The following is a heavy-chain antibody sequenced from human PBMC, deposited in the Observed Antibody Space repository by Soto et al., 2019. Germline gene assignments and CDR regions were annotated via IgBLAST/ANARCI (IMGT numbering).Heavy chain of an antibody. Sequence: QVQLVESGGGVVQPGRSLRLSCAASGFTFSSYAMHWVRQAPGKGLEWVAVISYDGSNKYYADSVKGRFTISRDNSKNTLYLQMNSLRAEDTAVYYCARDGVVVPAATFDYWGQGTLVTDSS. D-gene: IGHD2-2*01. CDR3: ARDGVVVPAATFDY. CDR1: GFTFSSYA. CDR2: ISYDGSNK. J-gene: IGHJ4*02. V-gene: IGHV3-30-3*01.